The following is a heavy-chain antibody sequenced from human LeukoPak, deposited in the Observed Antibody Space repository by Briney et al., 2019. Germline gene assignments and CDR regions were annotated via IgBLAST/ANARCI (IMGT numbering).Heavy chain of an antibody. CDR3: AREGGWFGDHTSDY. CDR2: IYYSGST. D-gene: IGHD3-10*01. CDR1: GGSISSGDYY. J-gene: IGHJ4*02. V-gene: IGHV4-30-4*01. Sequence: PSETLSLTCAVSGGSISSGDYYWSWIRQPPGKGLEWIGYIYYSGSTYYNPSLKSRVTISVDTSKNQFSLKLSSVTAADTAVYYCAREGGWFGDHTSDYWGQGTLVTVSS.